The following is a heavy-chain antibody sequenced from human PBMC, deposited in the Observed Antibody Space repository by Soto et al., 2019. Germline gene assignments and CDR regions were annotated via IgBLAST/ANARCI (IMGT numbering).Heavy chain of an antibody. Sequence: GGSLRLSCAASGFTFSSYSMNWVRQAPGKGLEWVSSISSSSSYIYYADSVKGRFTISRDNAKNSLYLQMNSLRAEDTAVYYCARDVGSTSCCQIDYWGQGTLVTVSS. V-gene: IGHV3-21*01. CDR3: ARDVGSTSCCQIDY. J-gene: IGHJ4*02. CDR2: ISSSSSYI. CDR1: GFTFSSYS. D-gene: IGHD2-2*01.